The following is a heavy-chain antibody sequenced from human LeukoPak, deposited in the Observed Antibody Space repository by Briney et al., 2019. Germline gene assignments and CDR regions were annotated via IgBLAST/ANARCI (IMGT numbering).Heavy chain of an antibody. V-gene: IGHV1-2*02. CDR2: INPNSGGT. Sequence: ASVKVSCKASGYTFTGYYMHWVRQAPGQGLEWMGWINPNSGGTNYAQKFQGRVTMTRDMSISTAYMELSRLRSDDTAVYYCARDNYDILTGYTSYYFDYWGQGTLVTVSS. J-gene: IGHJ4*02. D-gene: IGHD3-9*01. CDR3: ARDNYDILTGYTSYYFDY. CDR1: GYTFTGYY.